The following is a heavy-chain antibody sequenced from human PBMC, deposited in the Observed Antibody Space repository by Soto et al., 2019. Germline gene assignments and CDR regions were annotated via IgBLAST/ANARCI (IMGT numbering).Heavy chain of an antibody. J-gene: IGHJ6*02. CDR2: IYYSGST. D-gene: IGHD3-10*01. V-gene: IGHV4-31*03. Sequence: TSETLSLTCTVSGGSISSGGYYWSWIRQHPGKGLEWIGYIYYSGSTYYNPSLKSRVTISVDTSKNQFSLKLSSVTAADTAVYYCARVVGTMVRGVTPTDHYYYYGMDVWGQGTTVTVSS. CDR3: ARVVGTMVRGVTPTDHYYYYGMDV. CDR1: GGSISSGGYY.